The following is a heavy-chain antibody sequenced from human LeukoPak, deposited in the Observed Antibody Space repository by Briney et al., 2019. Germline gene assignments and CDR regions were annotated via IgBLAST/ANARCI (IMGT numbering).Heavy chain of an antibody. CDR2: IYGGGST. V-gene: IGHV3-66*02. J-gene: IGHJ4*02. CDR1: GFTVSSNY. CDR3: ARHCSSTSCYPL. D-gene: IGHD2-2*01. Sequence: PGGSLRLSCAASGFTVSSNYMSWVRQAPGKGLEWVSVIYGGGSTYYADSVKGRFTISRDNSKNTLYLQMNSLRAEDTAVYYCARHCSSTSCYPLGGQGTLVTVSS.